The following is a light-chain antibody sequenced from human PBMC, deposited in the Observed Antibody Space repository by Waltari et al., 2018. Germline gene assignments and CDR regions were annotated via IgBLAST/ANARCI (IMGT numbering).Light chain of an antibody. V-gene: IGKV2-30*01. CDR3: MQGTHRPWT. Sequence: VVMTQSPLSLPVTLGQPASISCRSSQSLVSSDGNTYFNWFHQRPGQSPRRLVYKVSNRDSVVPDRFSGSGSGTDFTLTISRVEAEDVGVYYCMQGTHRPWTFGQGTKVEIE. CDR2: KVS. CDR1: QSLVSSDGNTY. J-gene: IGKJ1*01.